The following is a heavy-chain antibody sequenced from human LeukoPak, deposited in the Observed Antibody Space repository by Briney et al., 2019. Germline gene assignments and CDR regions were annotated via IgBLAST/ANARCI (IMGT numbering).Heavy chain of an antibody. CDR2: INPNSGGT. CDR1: GYTFTGYY. D-gene: IGHD2-15*01. J-gene: IGHJ5*02. V-gene: IGHV1-2*06. Sequence: ASVKVSCKASGYTFTGYYMHWVRQAPGQGLEWMGRINPNSGGTNYAQKFQGRVTMTRDTSISTAYIDLSRLRSDDTAVYYCARDPLHCSGGSCYSSWFDPWGQGTLVTVSS. CDR3: ARDPLHCSGGSCYSSWFDP.